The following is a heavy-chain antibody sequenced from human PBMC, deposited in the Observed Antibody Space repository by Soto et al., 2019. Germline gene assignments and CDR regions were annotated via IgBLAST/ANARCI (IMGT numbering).Heavy chain of an antibody. CDR3: ARVHYDSTSFDY. CDR1: GGSFSGYY. CDR2: IYYSGST. J-gene: IGHJ4*02. V-gene: IGHV4-59*01. D-gene: IGHD3-22*01. Sequence: LSLTCAVYGGSFSGYYWSWIRQPPGKGLEWIGYIYYSGSTNYNPSLKSRVTISVDTSKNQFSLKLSSVTAADTAVYYCARVHYDSTSFDYWGQGTLVTVSS.